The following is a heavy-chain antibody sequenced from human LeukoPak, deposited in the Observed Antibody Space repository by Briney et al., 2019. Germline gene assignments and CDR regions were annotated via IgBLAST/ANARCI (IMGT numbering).Heavy chain of an antibody. CDR3: ARGLASGYPPIPFDY. J-gene: IGHJ4*02. CDR2: IYHSGNT. Sequence: SETLSLTCTVSGYSISSGYYWGWIRQSPEKGLEWIGSIYHSGNTYYNPSLKSRVTISVDTSKNQFSLNLTSVTAADTAIYYCARGLASGYPPIPFDYWGQGTLVTVSS. D-gene: IGHD3-3*01. V-gene: IGHV4-38-2*02. CDR1: GYSISSGYY.